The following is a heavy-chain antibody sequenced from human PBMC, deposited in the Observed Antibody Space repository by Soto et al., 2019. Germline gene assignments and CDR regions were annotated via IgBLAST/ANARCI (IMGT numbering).Heavy chain of an antibody. J-gene: IGHJ3*02. Sequence: SVKVSCKASGGTFSSYAISWVRQAPGQGLEWMGGIIPMFGTANYAQKLQGRVTITADDSTSTAYMELSGLRSEDTAVYYCSRDQGYYDSSGYKGDAFDIWGQGTMVTVSS. V-gene: IGHV1-69*13. CDR1: GGTFSSYA. D-gene: IGHD3-22*01. CDR3: SRDQGYYDSSGYKGDAFDI. CDR2: IIPMFGTA.